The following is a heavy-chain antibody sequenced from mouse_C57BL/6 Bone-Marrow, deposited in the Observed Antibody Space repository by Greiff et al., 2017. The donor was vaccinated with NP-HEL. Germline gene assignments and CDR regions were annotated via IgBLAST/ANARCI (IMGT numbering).Heavy chain of an antibody. D-gene: IGHD2-1*01. CDR1: GYTFTSYW. V-gene: IGHV1-59*01. CDR2: IDPSDSYT. J-gene: IGHJ3*01. Sequence: VQLQQPGAELVRPGTSVKLSCKASGYTFTSYWLHWVKQRPGQGLEWIGVIDPSDSYTNYNQKFKGKATLTVDTSSSTAYMQLSSLTSEDSAVYYCASRYYGNYVGFACWGQGTLVTVSA. CDR3: ASRYYGNYVGFAC.